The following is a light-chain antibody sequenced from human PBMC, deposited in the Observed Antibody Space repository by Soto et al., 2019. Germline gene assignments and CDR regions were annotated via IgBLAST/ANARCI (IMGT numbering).Light chain of an antibody. CDR2: GAS. V-gene: IGKV3-15*01. Sequence: EIVMTQSPATLSVSPGERSTLSCRASQSVSSNLAWYQQKPGQAPRLLIYGASNRAIGIPARFSGSGSGTEFTLTISSLQSEDFAVYYCQQYENWPPRTFGHGTKVDIK. CDR3: QQYENWPPRT. CDR1: QSVSSN. J-gene: IGKJ1*01.